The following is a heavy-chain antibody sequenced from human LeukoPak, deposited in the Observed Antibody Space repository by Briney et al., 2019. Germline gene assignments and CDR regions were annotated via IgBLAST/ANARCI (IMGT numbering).Heavy chain of an antibody. Sequence: SETLSLTCTVSGGSISSSSYYWGWIPQPPGKGLAWIGSFYYSASTYSNPSLKTRLTISVDTSKNQFSLKLSSVTAADTAVYYCARPGFLDAFDIWGQGTMVTVSS. D-gene: IGHD3-10*01. V-gene: IGHV4-39*01. CDR3: ARPGFLDAFDI. J-gene: IGHJ3*02. CDR1: GGSISSSSYY. CDR2: FYYSAST.